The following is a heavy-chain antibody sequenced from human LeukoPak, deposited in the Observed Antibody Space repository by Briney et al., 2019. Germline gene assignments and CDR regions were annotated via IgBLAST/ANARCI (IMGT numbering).Heavy chain of an antibody. V-gene: IGHV1-18*01. CDR2: ISAYNGNT. D-gene: IGHD2-2*01. CDR3: ARLVVVPADTPCWFDP. Sequence: ASVKVSCKASGYTFTSYGISWVRQAPGQGLEWMGWISAYNGNTNYAQKLQGRVTMTTDTSTSTAYMELRSLRSDDTAVYYCARLVVVPADTPCWFDPWGQGTLVTVSS. J-gene: IGHJ5*02. CDR1: GYTFTSYG.